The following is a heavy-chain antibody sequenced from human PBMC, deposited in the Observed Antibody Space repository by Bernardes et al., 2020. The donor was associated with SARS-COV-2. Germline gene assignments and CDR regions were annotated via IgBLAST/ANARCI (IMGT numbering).Heavy chain of an antibody. D-gene: IGHD3-3*01. CDR1: GVSISSSSYY. J-gene: IGHJ6*02. CDR2: IYYSGST. V-gene: IGHV4-39*01. Sequence: SETLSLTCTVSGVSISSSSYYWGWLRQPPGQGLEWIGSIYYSGSTYYNPSLKSRVTISVDTSKNQFSLKLSSVTAADTAGYYCARLSGYYDFWSGYYNYYYDGMEGWGQGTTVTVSS. CDR3: ARLSGYYDFWSGYYNYYYDGMEG.